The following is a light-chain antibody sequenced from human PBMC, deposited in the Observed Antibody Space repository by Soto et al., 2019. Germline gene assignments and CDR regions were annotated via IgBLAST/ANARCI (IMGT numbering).Light chain of an antibody. J-gene: IGKJ1*01. V-gene: IGKV1-39*01. CDR3: QQSYSTPRT. Sequence: DIQMTQSPSSXSASVGDRVTITCRASQSISSYLNWYQQKPGKAPNLLIYAASSLQSGVPSRFSGSGSGTDFTLTNSSLQPEDFATYYCQQSYSTPRTFGQGTKVDIK. CDR1: QSISSY. CDR2: AAS.